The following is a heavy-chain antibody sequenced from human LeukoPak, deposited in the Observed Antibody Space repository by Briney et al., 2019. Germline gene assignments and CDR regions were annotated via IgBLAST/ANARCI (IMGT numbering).Heavy chain of an antibody. J-gene: IGHJ4*02. V-gene: IGHV4-59*01. Sequence: SETLSLTCTVSGGSINSYYWSWNRQPPGKVLEWIGYIYHSGSANYKPSLKSRVTISVDTSKNQFSLKLSSVTAADTAVYFCARTPIYYYDNSGYYNWGQGTLVTVSS. D-gene: IGHD3-22*01. CDR2: IYHSGSA. CDR3: ARTPIYYYDNSGYYN. CDR1: GGSINSYY.